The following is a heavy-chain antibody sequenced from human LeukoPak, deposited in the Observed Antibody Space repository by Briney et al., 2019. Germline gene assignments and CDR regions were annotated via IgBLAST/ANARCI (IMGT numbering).Heavy chain of an antibody. Sequence: PSETLSLTRTVSGGSISSYYWSWIRQPPGKGLEWVGYISYSGSSKYNPSLTSRVTISVDTSKNQFSLELSSVTAADTAVYYCAIRLGGDWFDPWGQGTLVTVSS. J-gene: IGHJ5*02. D-gene: IGHD3-16*01. CDR2: ISYSGSS. CDR3: AIRLGGDWFDP. CDR1: GGSISSYY. V-gene: IGHV4-59*01.